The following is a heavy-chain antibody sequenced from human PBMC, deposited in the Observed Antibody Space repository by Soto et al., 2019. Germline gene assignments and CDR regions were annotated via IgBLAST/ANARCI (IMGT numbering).Heavy chain of an antibody. V-gene: IGHV3-23*01. D-gene: IGHD3-10*01. CDR2: ISVGGGGT. CDR1: GFTFNAYA. CDR3: ARDGSR. Sequence: GGSLRLSCAASGFTFNAYAMSWVRQAPGMGLEWVSGISVGGGGTYYADSVKGRFTISRDNSKNTLYLQMNSLRAEDTAVYYCARDGSRWGQGTLVTVSS. J-gene: IGHJ4*02.